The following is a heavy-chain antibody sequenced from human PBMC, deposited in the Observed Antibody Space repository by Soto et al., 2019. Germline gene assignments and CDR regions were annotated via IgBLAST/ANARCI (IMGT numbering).Heavy chain of an antibody. V-gene: IGHV3-48*03. CDR3: ARVGTYYGSGSPYYSDY. CDR2: IGRGGDPI. D-gene: IGHD3-10*01. Sequence: GGSLRLSCVVSGFIFSEYQFNWVRQAPGKGLEWVSYIGRGGDPIYDAHSVKGRFTISRDDDKNTLYLQMNSLRAEDTAVYYCARVGTYYGSGSPYYSDYWGQGTLVTVSS. J-gene: IGHJ4*02. CDR1: GFIFSEYQ.